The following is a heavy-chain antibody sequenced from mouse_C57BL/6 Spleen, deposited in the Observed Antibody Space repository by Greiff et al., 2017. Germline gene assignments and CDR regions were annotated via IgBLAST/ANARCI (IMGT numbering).Heavy chain of an antibody. V-gene: IGHV1-76*01. CDR1: DYY. CDR3: AHDYDAFAY. J-gene: IGHJ3*01. D-gene: IGHD2-4*01. CDR2: IYPGSGNT. Sequence: DYYINWVKQRPGQGLEWIARIYPGSGNTYYNEKFKGKATLTAEKSSSTAYMQLSSLTSEDSAVYFCAHDYDAFAYWGQGTLVTVSA.